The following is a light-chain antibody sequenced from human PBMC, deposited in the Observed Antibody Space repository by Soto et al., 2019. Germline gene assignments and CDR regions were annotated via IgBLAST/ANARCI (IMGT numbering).Light chain of an antibody. V-gene: IGLV2-11*01. J-gene: IGLJ2*01. CDR2: DVT. CDR3: CSYAAGDSFK. Sequence: HSVLTQPRSVSGSPGQSVTISCTGTSSDVGAYNYVSWHQQHPGKAPKLVIYDVTQRPSGVPDRFSASKSGITASLTISGLQAEDEADYYCCSYAAGDSFKFGGGTKVTVL. CDR1: SSDVGAYNY.